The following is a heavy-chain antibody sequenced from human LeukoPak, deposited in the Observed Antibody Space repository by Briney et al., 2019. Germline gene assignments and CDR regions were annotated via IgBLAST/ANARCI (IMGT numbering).Heavy chain of an antibody. CDR3: ANVRQQLVLDY. J-gene: IGHJ4*02. Sequence: GGSLRLSCAASGFAFSSYGMSWVRQAPGKGLEWVSAISGSGGSTYYADSVKGRFTISRDNSKNTLYLQMNSLRAEDTAVYYCANVRQQLVLDYWGQGTLVTVSS. CDR2: ISGSGGST. V-gene: IGHV3-23*01. D-gene: IGHD6-13*01. CDR1: GFAFSSYG.